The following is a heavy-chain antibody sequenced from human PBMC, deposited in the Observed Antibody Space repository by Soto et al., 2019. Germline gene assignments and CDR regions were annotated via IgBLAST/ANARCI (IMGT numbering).Heavy chain of an antibody. V-gene: IGHV3-21*01. CDR3: ARDLGVIVNDAFDI. J-gene: IGHJ3*02. CDR1: GFTFSSYS. Sequence: EVQLVESGGGLVKPGGSLRLSCAASGFTFSSYSMNWVRQAPGKGLEWVSSISSSSSYIYYADSVKGRFTISRDNAKNSLYLQMNSLRAEDTAVYYCARDLGVIVNDAFDIWGQGTMVTVSS. CDR2: ISSSSSYI. D-gene: IGHD3-16*02.